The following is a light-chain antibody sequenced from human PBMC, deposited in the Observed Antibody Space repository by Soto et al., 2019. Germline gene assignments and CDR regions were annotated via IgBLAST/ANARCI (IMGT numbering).Light chain of an antibody. CDR2: GAS. CDR3: QQYGSSPHT. CDR1: QSVSSSY. V-gene: IGKV3-20*01. J-gene: IGKJ2*01. Sequence: EIMLTQSPGTLSLYPGERATLSCRASQSVSSSYLAWYQQKPGQAPRLLIYGASSRATGIPDRFSGSGSGTDFTLTISRLEPEDFAVYYCQQYGSSPHTFGQGTKLEIK.